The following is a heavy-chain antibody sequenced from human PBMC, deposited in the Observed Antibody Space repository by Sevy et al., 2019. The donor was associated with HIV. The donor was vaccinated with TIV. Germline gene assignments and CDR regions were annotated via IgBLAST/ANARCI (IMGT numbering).Heavy chain of an antibody. V-gene: IGHV1-2*02. CDR1: GYTFTDYY. CDR2: INPNSGGT. J-gene: IGHJ4*02. D-gene: IGHD3-3*01. CDR3: ARDGHYHFWSGPSGYFDY. Sequence: ASVKVSCKASGYTFTDYYLHWVRQAPGQGLEWMGWINPNSGGTNYAQEFQGRVTMTRDRSINTTYMELSGLTSGDTAIYYCARDGHYHFWSGPSGYFDYWGQGTLVTVSS.